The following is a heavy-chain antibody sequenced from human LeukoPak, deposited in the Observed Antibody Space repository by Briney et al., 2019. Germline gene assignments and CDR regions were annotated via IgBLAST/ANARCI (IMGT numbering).Heavy chain of an antibody. D-gene: IGHD3-3*01. V-gene: IGHV3-43*02. CDR3: VRESEWSGWFDD. CDR2: ISGDGGST. J-gene: IGHJ5*02. CDR1: GLITDDYA. Sequence: PGGSLRLSCAAPGLITDDYAIHWVRHAPGKGLEWVSLISGDGGSTFYADSVRGRFTISRDNSKNSLSLQMSSLRSEDTALYFCVRESEWSGWFDDWGQGTLVTVSS.